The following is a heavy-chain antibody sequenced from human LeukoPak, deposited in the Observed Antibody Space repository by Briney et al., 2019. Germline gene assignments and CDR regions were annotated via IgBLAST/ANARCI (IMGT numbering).Heavy chain of an antibody. D-gene: IGHD2-2*01. Sequence: GGSLRLSCVVSGFTVSGDYISWFRQAPGKGLEWVSVLYYGVSTFYKDSVKGRFTISRDNSKNTLYLQMNSLRAEDTAVYYCAKVERYCSSTSCYQFYYYYGMDVWGQGTTVTVSS. V-gene: IGHV3-66*02. CDR1: GFTVSGDY. CDR2: LYYGVST. J-gene: IGHJ6*02. CDR3: AKVERYCSSTSCYQFYYYYGMDV.